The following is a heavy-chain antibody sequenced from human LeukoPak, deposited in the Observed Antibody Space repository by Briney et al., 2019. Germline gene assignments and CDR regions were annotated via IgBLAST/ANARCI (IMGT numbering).Heavy chain of an antibody. CDR1: GFTFTHYA. V-gene: IGHV3-23*01. J-gene: IGHJ4*02. CDR2: IGASGSTI. D-gene: IGHD4-17*01. CDR3: AKGHGDWGGNYLDH. Sequence: GGSLRLSCIASGFTFTHYAMTWVRQAPGKGLEWVSDIGASGSTIHYADSVKGRFTVSRDNSKNTVFLEMISLRVEDTALYHCAKGHGDWGGNYLDHWGQGAQVTVSS.